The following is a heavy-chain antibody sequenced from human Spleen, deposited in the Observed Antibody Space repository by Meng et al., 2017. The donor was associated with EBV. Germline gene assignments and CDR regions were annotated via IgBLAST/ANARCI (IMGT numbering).Heavy chain of an antibody. CDR2: MNPNSGDT. J-gene: IGHJ5*02. CDR3: ARRRSYTPGDPFDP. D-gene: IGHD2-21*02. V-gene: IGHV1-8*01. CDR1: GYTFTNYD. Sequence: HVQLVQSGAKVKKPGASVMVSCRASGYTFTNYDIHWVRQASGQGLEWMGGMNPNSGDTDLAQKFQGRVTMTRNTSLRTAYLELISPKSEDTAVYYCARRRSYTPGDPFDPWGQGTLVTVSS.